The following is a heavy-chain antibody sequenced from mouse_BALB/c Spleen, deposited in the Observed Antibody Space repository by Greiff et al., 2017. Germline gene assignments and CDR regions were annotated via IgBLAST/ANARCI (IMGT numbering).Heavy chain of an antibody. CDR3: ARDSYENYAMDY. J-gene: IGHJ4*01. Sequence: EVMVVESGGGLVKPGGSLKLSCAASGFTFSDYYMYWVRQTPEKRLEWVATISDGGSYTYYPDSVKGRFTISRDNAKNNLYLQMSSLKSEDTAMYYCARDSYENYAMDYWGQGTSVTVSS. CDR1: GFTFSDYY. V-gene: IGHV5-4*02. D-gene: IGHD2-3*01. CDR2: ISDGGSYT.